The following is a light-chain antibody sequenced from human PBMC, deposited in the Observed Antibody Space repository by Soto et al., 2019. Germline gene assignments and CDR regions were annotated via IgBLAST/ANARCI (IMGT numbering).Light chain of an antibody. CDR3: HHYVDSKT. J-gene: IGKJ1*01. CDR1: QSVGGNY. CDR2: GAS. Sequence: EIVLTQSPGTLSLSPGDRATLSCRASQSVGGNYLAWYQQKPGQAPRLLIYGASSRATGIPDRFSGSGSGTDFTLTISRLEPEDFAVYYCHHYVDSKTFGQATTVEIK. V-gene: IGKV3-20*01.